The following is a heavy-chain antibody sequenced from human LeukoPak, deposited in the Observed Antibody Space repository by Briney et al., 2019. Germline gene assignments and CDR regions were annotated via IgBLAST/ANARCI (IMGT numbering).Heavy chain of an antibody. CDR1: GFTFRRHW. V-gene: IGHV3-74*01. Sequence: PGGSLTLSCAASGFTFRRHWMHGDRRAPGKGLVWVSFIKNDGRVTRYADSVKGRFTISRDNAKNTLYLQMNSLRAEDTAMYYCARGGQGAVDYWGPGTLVTVSS. CDR3: ARGGQGAVDY. D-gene: IGHD3-16*01. J-gene: IGHJ4*02. CDR2: IKNDGRVT.